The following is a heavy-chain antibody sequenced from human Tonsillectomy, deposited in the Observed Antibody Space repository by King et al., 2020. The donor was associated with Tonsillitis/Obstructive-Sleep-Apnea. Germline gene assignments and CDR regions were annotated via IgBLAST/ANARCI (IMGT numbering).Heavy chain of an antibody. J-gene: IGHJ5*02. Sequence: QLQESGPGLVKPSETLSLTCTVSGGSISSSSYYWGWIRQPPGKGLEWIGSIYYSGSTYYNPPLKSRVTISVDTSKNQFSLKLSAVTAADTAVYYCARHPVTWQLVLWWFDPWGQGTLVTVSS. CDR3: ARHPVTWQLVLWWFDP. D-gene: IGHD6-6*01. CDR2: IYYSGST. CDR1: GGSISSSSYY. V-gene: IGHV4-39*01.